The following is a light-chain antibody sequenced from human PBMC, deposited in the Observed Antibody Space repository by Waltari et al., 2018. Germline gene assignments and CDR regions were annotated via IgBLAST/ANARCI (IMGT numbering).Light chain of an antibody. Sequence: EILMTQSPATLSVSPGESVTLSCRASQSVSSNLAWYQQKSGQAPRLLIYGASTRATAGPARFSGSGSGTEFTLTISSLQSEDFAVYYCQQYNNWPPSITFGQGTRLEIK. CDR1: QSVSSN. J-gene: IGKJ5*01. CDR2: GAS. V-gene: IGKV3-15*01. CDR3: QQYNNWPPSIT.